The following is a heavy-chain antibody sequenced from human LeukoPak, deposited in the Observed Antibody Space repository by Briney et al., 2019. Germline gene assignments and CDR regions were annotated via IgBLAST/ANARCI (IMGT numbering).Heavy chain of an antibody. Sequence: SETLSLTCTVSGGSISSDSYYWSWIRQPAGKGLEWIGRIYTSGSTNYNPSLKSRVTISVDTSKNQFSLKLSSVTAADTAVYYCARADSTGYLLFDYWGQGTLVTVSS. CDR3: ARADSTGYLLFDY. V-gene: IGHV4-61*02. D-gene: IGHD3-22*01. J-gene: IGHJ4*02. CDR2: IYTSGST. CDR1: GGSISSDSYY.